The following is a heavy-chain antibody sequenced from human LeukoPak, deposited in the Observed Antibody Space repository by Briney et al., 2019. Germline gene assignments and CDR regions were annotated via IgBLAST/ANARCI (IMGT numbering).Heavy chain of an antibody. Sequence: GGSLRLSCAASGFTFSNYGMHWVRQAPGKGLEWVTVISYDGSNKYYADSVKGRFTISRDNSKNTLYLQMNSLRAEDTAVYYCAKSTYSSIYYYYGMDVWGQGTTVTVSS. D-gene: IGHD6-13*01. CDR1: GFTFSNYG. J-gene: IGHJ6*02. CDR2: ISYDGSNK. CDR3: AKSTYSSIYYYYGMDV. V-gene: IGHV3-30*18.